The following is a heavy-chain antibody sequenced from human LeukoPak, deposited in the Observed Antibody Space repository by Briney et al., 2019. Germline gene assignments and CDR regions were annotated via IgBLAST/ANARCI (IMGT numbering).Heavy chain of an antibody. Sequence: GGSLRLSCAASGFSFHSYWMTWVRQAPGKGLEWVANIEQDGSEKNYVDSVKGRFTISRDNAESSLFLQMNSLRVEDTAVYYCARGDHYFDYWGQGTLVTVSS. CDR1: GFSFHSYW. CDR3: ARGDHYFDY. V-gene: IGHV3-7*04. CDR2: IEQDGSEK. J-gene: IGHJ4*02.